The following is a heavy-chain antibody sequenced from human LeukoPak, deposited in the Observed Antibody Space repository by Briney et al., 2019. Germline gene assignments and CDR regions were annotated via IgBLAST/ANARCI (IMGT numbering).Heavy chain of an antibody. Sequence: GGSLRLSCVDSAFTFRSYWMNWVRQAPGKGLEWVANIKQDGSEQNYLDSVKGRFTISRDNAKNSLYLEMNSLRVEDSAVYYCARGLRAYTGNDDYWGQGTLVTVSS. V-gene: IGHV3-7*01. CDR2: IKQDGSEQ. CDR1: AFTFRSYW. CDR3: ARGLRAYTGNDDY. J-gene: IGHJ4*02. D-gene: IGHD1-1*01.